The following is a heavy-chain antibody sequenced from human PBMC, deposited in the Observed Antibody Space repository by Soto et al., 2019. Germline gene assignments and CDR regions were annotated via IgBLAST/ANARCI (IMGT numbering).Heavy chain of an antibody. J-gene: IGHJ4*02. V-gene: IGHV4-31*03. CDR1: GESINSGGYY. CDR2: IYDSESA. Sequence: QVQLQESGPGLVKPSQTLSLTCSVSGESINSGGYYWSWLRHHPGKGLGWIGCIYDSESAYNTPSLKRRVTISMDTSKNHFAMRLSFVTAADTAVYSCATAYSSSAAADYWGQGTQVTVSS. D-gene: IGHD6-6*01. CDR3: ATAYSSSAAADY.